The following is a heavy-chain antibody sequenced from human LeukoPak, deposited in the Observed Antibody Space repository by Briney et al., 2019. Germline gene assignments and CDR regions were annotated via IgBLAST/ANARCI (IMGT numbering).Heavy chain of an antibody. V-gene: IGHV3-74*01. CDR2: MNGDGTTT. CDR3: ARASSGNSPGADF. Sequence: PGGSLRLSCEASGFTLSSYWMHWVRQVPGKGLEWVARMNGDGTTTSYAASVKGRFTISGDNAKNTLFLQVTSLRAEDTAVYYCARASSGNSPGADFWGQGTLVTVSS. CDR1: GFTLSSYW. D-gene: IGHD6-19*01. J-gene: IGHJ4*02.